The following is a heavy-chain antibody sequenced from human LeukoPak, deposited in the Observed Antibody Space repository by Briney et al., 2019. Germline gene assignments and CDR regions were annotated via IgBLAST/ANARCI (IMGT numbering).Heavy chain of an antibody. CDR1: GFTFTTYS. Sequence: PGGSLRLSCAASGFTFTTYSMNWVRQAPGQGLEWVANIKQDGSEKYYVDSVKGRFTISRDNAKSSLYMQMNSLRAEDTAVYYCARDKREYQLLFRKDHFYYMDVWGKGPTVTVSS. V-gene: IGHV3-7*01. J-gene: IGHJ6*03. D-gene: IGHD2-2*01. CDR2: IKQDGSEK. CDR3: ARDKREYQLLFRKDHFYYMDV.